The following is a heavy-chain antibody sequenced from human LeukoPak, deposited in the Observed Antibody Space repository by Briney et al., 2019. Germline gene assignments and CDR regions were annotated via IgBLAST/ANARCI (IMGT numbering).Heavy chain of an antibody. J-gene: IGHJ4*02. CDR3: AKNPPRIRYFDWPKDY. CDR2: ISGSGGST. D-gene: IGHD3-9*01. Sequence: GRSLRLSCAASGFTFSSYAMSWVRQAPGKGLEWVSAISGSGGSTYYADSVKGRFTISRDNSKNTLYLQMNSLRAEDTAVYYCAKNPPRIRYFDWPKDYWGQGTLVTVSS. V-gene: IGHV3-23*01. CDR1: GFTFSSYA.